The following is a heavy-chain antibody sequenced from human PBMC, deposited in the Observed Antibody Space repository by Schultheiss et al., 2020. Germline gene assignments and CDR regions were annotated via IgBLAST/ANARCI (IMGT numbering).Heavy chain of an antibody. Sequence: GGSLRLSCAASGFTFDDYAMHWVRQAPGKGLEWVSGISWNSGSIGYADSVKGRFTISRDNAKNSLYLQMNSLRAEDTALYYCARDYCSSTSCRTPSYYYYGMDVWGQGTTVTGSS. D-gene: IGHD2-2*01. CDR3: ARDYCSSTSCRTPSYYYYGMDV. CDR1: GFTFDDYA. J-gene: IGHJ6*02. V-gene: IGHV3-9*01. CDR2: ISWNSGSI.